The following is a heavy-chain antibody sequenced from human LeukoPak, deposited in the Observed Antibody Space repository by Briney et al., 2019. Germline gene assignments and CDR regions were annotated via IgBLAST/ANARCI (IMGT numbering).Heavy chain of an antibody. V-gene: IGHV3-21*01. J-gene: IGHJ3*01. CDR3: ARVDAFDL. CDR2: ISSSSSYI. CDR1: GFTFSSYD. Sequence: PGGSLRLSCAASGFTFSSYDMNWVRQAPGKGLEWVSYISSSSSYIYSADSVKGRFTISRDNAKNSLYLQMNSLRAEDTAVYYCARVDAFDLWGQGTMVTVSS.